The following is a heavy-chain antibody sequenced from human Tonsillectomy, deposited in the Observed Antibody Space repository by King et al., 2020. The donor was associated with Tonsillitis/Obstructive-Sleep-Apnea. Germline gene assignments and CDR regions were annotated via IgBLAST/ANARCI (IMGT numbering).Heavy chain of an antibody. Sequence: VQLVESGGGLVKPGGSLRLSCAASGFTFSDYYMSWIRQAPGKGLEWVSYISGSSSYTNYADSVKGRFTISRDNAKNSLYLQMNSLRAEDTAVYYCARRGGYCSSTSCYFGWFDPWGQGTLVTVSS. CDR3: ARRGGYCSSTSCYFGWFDP. V-gene: IGHV3-11*06. CDR1: GFTFSDYY. J-gene: IGHJ5*02. D-gene: IGHD2-2*01. CDR2: ISGSSSYT.